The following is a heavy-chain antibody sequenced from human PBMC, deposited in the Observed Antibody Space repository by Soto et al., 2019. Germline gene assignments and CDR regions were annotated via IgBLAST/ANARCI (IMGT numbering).Heavy chain of an antibody. J-gene: IGHJ4*02. D-gene: IGHD4-17*01. CDR2: INSDGSTT. CDR1: GFTFSSYW. V-gene: IGHV3-74*01. Sequence: EVQLVESGGGLVQPGGSLRLSCAASGFTFSSYWMHWVRQAPGRGLVWVSRINSDGSTTEYADSVKGRFTVSRDNAKNTLYLQMNSLRVEDTAVYYCALWWGTDGDYALFDYWGQGTLVTVSS. CDR3: ALWWGTDGDYALFDY.